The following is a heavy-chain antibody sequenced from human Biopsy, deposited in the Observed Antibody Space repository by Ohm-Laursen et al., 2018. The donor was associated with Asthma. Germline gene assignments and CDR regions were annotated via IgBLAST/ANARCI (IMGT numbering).Heavy chain of an antibody. J-gene: IGHJ4*02. Sequence: SLRLSCAATGFNFHNYGMNWVRRAPGKGLEWVAQILFDGRKINYPDSVKGRFTISRDNSKNMDYLQMNSLRPEDTAVYYCAKDRVAGKSYSFDYWGQGSLVSVSS. CDR2: ILFDGRKI. D-gene: IGHD6-13*01. CDR3: AKDRVAGKSYSFDY. CDR1: GFNFHNYG. V-gene: IGHV3-30*18.